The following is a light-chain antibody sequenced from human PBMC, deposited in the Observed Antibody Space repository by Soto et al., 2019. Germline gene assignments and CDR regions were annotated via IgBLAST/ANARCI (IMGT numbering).Light chain of an antibody. CDR1: QSISSY. Sequence: DIQMTQSPSSLSASVGDRVTITCRASQSISSYLNWYQQKPGKAPKLLIYAASNLQSGVPSRFSGSGSETDFTLTISSLQPEDFATYYCQQSYSTPQTFGQGTRLEIK. CDR2: AAS. V-gene: IGKV1-39*01. CDR3: QQSYSTPQT. J-gene: IGKJ5*01.